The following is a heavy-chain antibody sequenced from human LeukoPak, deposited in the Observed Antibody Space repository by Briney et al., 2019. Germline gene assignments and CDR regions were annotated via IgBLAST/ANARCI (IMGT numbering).Heavy chain of an antibody. CDR1: GFTFSSYS. V-gene: IGHV3-48*01. D-gene: IGHD6-19*01. J-gene: IGHJ4*02. Sequence: PGGSLRLSCAASGFTFSSYSMNWVRQAPGKGLEWVSYISSSSSTIYYADSVKGRFTISRDNAKNSLYLQMNSLRAEDTAVYYCASLSPPWGLVDYFDYWGQGTLVTVSS. CDR2: ISSSSSTI. CDR3: ASLSPPWGLVDYFDY.